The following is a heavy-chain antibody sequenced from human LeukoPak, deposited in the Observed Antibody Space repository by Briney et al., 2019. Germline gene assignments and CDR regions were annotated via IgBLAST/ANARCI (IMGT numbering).Heavy chain of an antibody. D-gene: IGHD6-13*01. CDR1: GLSISSYY. Sequence: PSETLSLICTVSGLSISSYYWRWLRQPPGKGREWIGFIYYSGSTNYNPSLKSRVTISVDTSKNQFFLNLRSVTTADTAVYYCARVPRIEAGATGDWFDPWGQGTVVTVSS. CDR2: IYYSGST. CDR3: ARVPRIEAGATGDWFDP. J-gene: IGHJ5*02. V-gene: IGHV4-59*01.